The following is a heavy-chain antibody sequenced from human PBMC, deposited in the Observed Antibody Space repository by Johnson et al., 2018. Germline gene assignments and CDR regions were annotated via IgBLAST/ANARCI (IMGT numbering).Heavy chain of an antibody. J-gene: IGHJ3*02. CDR2: IYPGDSDT. V-gene: IGHV5-51*03. CDR3: ASPSRDGYNLAAFDI. Sequence: VQLVQSGAEVKKPGESLKISCKGSGYSFTSYWIGWVRQMPGKGLEWMGIIYPGDSDTRYSPSFQGQVPISADKSISTAYLQWSSLKASATAMYYWASPSRDGYNLAAFDIWGQGTMVTVSS. CDR1: GYSFTSYW. D-gene: IGHD5-24*01.